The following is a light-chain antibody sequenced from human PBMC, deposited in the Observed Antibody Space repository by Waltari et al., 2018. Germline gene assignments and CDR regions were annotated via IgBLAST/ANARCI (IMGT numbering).Light chain of an antibody. CDR2: DVY. Sequence: QSALTQPASVSGSPGQATIISCTGTGRDVGGYYYVSWYQQYPGKAPRLIIYDVYNRPSGVSNRFSGSKSDNTASLTISGLQAEDESVYYCSSYTSSGVVFGGGTKLTVL. V-gene: IGLV2-14*01. CDR3: SSYTSSGVV. J-gene: IGLJ2*01. CDR1: GRDVGGYYY.